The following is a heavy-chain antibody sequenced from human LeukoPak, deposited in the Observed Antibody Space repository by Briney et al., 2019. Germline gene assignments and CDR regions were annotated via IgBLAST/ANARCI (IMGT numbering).Heavy chain of an antibody. CDR1: GFTFSSYS. D-gene: IGHD3-10*01. CDR2: ISSSSSYI. V-gene: IGHV3-21*04. J-gene: IGHJ4*02. Sequence: GGSLRLSCAASGFTFSSYSMNWVRQAPGKGLEWVSSISSSSSYIYHADSVKGRLTISRDNAKNSLYLQMNSLRAEDTALYYCAKGGAGYYGSGSYYPFDYWGQGILVTVSS. CDR3: AKGGAGYYGSGSYYPFDY.